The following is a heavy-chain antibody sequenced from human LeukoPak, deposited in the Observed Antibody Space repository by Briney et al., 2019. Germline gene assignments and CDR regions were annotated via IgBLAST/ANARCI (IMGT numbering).Heavy chain of an antibody. Sequence: PSETLSLTCTVSGGSISSYYWSWIRQPPGKGLEWVGYIYYSGSTNYNPSLKSRVTISVDTSRNQVSLKLTSVTAADTAVYYCTREPLPWGQGTLVTVSS. CDR2: IYYSGST. CDR1: GGSISSYY. J-gene: IGHJ4*02. V-gene: IGHV4-59*12. CDR3: TREPLP.